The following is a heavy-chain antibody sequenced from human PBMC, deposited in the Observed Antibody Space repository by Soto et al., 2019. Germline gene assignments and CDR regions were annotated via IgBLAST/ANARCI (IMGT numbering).Heavy chain of an antibody. CDR3: AKAMTTVTIGWFDP. CDR1: GFTFSSYA. J-gene: IGHJ5*02. Sequence: PGGSLRLSCAASGFTFSSYAMNWVRQAPGRGLEWVSAISGSGDKSYYAGSVKGRFTISRDNSKNTLYLLMNSLRAEDTAIYFCAKAMTTVTIGWFDPWGQGTLVTVSS. D-gene: IGHD4-17*01. CDR2: ISGSGDKS. V-gene: IGHV3-23*01.